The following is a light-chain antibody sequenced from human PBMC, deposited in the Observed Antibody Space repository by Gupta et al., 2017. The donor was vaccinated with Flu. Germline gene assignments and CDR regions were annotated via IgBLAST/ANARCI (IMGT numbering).Light chain of an antibody. CDR3: LQVTSYPYT. J-gene: IGKJ2*01. V-gene: IGKV1-9*01. CDR2: AAS. Sequence: GWYQQKPGEAPKLLIYAASNLQSGVPSRFSGSGSGRQFTLTIRSLQPEDFATYYCLQVTSYPYTFGQGSKTEIK.